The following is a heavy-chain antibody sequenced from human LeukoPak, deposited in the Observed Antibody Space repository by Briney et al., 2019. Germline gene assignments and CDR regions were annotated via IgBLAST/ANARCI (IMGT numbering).Heavy chain of an antibody. Sequence: ASVKVSCKASGYTFTDYYMEWVRQAPGQGLEWMGWINPNNGGTNYAQKFQGRVTMTRDTSISTAYMELSRLRSDDTAVYYCARAVYGSGDYYWPGIDVWGQGTTVTVS. D-gene: IGHD3-10*01. V-gene: IGHV1-2*02. CDR2: INPNNGGT. J-gene: IGHJ6*02. CDR3: ARAVYGSGDYYWPGIDV. CDR1: GYTFTDYY.